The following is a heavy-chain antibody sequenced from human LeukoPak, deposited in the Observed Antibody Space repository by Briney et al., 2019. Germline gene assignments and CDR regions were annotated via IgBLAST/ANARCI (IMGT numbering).Heavy chain of an antibody. D-gene: IGHD4-11*01. CDR1: RGTFSSHA. V-gene: IGHV1-69*05. CDR3: ARGRTTGEFDY. CDR2: INPIFHTP. J-gene: IGHJ4*02. Sequence: GASVKVSCKASRGTFSSHAISWVRQAPGQGLEWMGGINPIFHTPTYAKKFQGRLTITKDESMSTASMDLSSLISDDTAVYYCARGRTTGEFDYWGQGTLVTVSS.